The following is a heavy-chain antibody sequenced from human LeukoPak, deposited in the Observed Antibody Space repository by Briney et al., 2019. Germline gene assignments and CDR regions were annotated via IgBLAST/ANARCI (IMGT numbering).Heavy chain of an antibody. D-gene: IGHD1-20*01. CDR1: GFTFSSYA. Sequence: PGGSLRLSCAASGFTFSSYAMSWVRQAPRKGLEWVSAISGSGGSTYYADSVKGRFTISRDNSKNTLYLQMNSLRAEDTAVYYCAKDRVITTSKVSNWFDPWGQGTLVTVSS. V-gene: IGHV3-23*01. CDR2: ISGSGGST. CDR3: AKDRVITTSKVSNWFDP. J-gene: IGHJ5*02.